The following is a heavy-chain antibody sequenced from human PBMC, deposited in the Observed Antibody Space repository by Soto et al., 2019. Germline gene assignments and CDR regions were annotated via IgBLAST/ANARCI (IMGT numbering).Heavy chain of an antibody. CDR3: XXXXXXXXXXXXXXX. J-gene: IGHJ1*01. Sequence: QVQLQVSAPGLVKPSETLSLTCTVSGDSISAYSWSWVRQPPGKGLEWIGNIHYNGNTKYNPSLKSRVTMSVDTSKNQFSLKLIXXXXXXXXXXXXXXXXXXXXXXXXXXXXGQGTLVTVSS. CDR2: IHYNGNT. V-gene: IGHV4-59*01. CDR1: GDSISAYS.